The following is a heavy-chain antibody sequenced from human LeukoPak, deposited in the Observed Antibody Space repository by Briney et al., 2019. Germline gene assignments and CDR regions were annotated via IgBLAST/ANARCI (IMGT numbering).Heavy chain of an antibody. Sequence: PSETLSLTCTVSGGSISSGDYYWSWIRQPAGKGLEWIGRIYTSGSTNYNPSLKSRVTMSVDTSKNQFSLKLSSVTAADTAVYYCARYSTTYYYDSSGYYYFDYWGQGTLVTVSS. V-gene: IGHV4-61*02. CDR2: IYTSGST. D-gene: IGHD3-22*01. J-gene: IGHJ4*02. CDR3: ARYSTTYYYDSSGYYYFDY. CDR1: GGSISSGDYY.